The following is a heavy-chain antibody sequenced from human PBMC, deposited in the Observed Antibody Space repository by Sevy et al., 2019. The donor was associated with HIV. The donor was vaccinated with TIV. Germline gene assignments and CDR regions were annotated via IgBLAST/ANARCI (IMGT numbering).Heavy chain of an antibody. D-gene: IGHD1-1*01. Sequence: GESLKISCAVSRFSFSDFFMSWIRQAPGKGLEWISSISSSGGTIYYADSVKGRFTISRDNTKNSLFLQMNSLRAEDTAVYYCARDPLEMDYFDYWGLGTLVTVSS. CDR1: RFSFSDFF. J-gene: IGHJ4*02. V-gene: IGHV3-11*04. CDR2: ISSSGGTI. CDR3: ARDPLEMDYFDY.